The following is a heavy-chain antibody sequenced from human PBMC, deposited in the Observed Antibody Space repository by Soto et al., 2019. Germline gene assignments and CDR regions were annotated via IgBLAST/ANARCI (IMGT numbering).Heavy chain of an antibody. D-gene: IGHD2-21*01. V-gene: IGHV4-39*01. CDR1: GVSIHNSHSF. CDR3: GRVVEGATRHTDPDS. CDR2: VYHNGGA. Sequence: SETLSLTCTVSGVSIHNSHSFWAWIRQPPGKGLQFIASVYHNGGAHYNSSLKSRVTISVDTANNQVSLRMRSLTAADTAFYYCGRVVEGATRHTDPDSWGQGILVTVSP. J-gene: IGHJ5*01.